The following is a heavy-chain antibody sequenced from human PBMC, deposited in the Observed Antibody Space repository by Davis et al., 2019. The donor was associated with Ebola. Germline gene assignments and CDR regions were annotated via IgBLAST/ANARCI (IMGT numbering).Heavy chain of an antibody. V-gene: IGHV3-33*01. CDR2: IWYDGSNK. Sequence: GESLKISCAASGFTFSSYGMHWVRQAPGKGLEWVAVIWYDGSNKYYADSVKGRFTISRDNSKNTLYLQMNSLRAEDTAVYYCAREGQRPGLDYWGQGTLVTVSS. D-gene: IGHD5-18*01. CDR3: AREGQRPGLDY. J-gene: IGHJ4*02. CDR1: GFTFSSYG.